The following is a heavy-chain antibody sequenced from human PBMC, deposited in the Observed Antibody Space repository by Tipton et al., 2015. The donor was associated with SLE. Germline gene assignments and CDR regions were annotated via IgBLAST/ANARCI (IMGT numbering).Heavy chain of an antibody. CDR3: ARGSDGEYVRYFDV. Sequence: LRLSCTVSGGPVSNYFWSWIRQPAGKGLEWIGRIYSNGGTNYNPSLKSRVTMSVDTSKNQFSLKLNSVTAADTAVYYCARGSDGEYVRYFDVWGPGTLVTVSS. D-gene: IGHD4-17*01. CDR2: IYSNGGT. J-gene: IGHJ2*01. CDR1: GGPVSNYF. V-gene: IGHV4-4*07.